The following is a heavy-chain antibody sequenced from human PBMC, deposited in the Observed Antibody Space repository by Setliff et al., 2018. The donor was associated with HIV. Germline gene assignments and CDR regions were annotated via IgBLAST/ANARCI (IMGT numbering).Heavy chain of an antibody. D-gene: IGHD2-2*01. V-gene: IGHV3-48*03. Sequence: GESLRLSCAASGFTFRSYEMNWVRQAPGKGLEWVSYISRSGSTIHYADSVKGRFTISRDNAKNSLYLQMNSLRAEDTAVYYCARGEPSILIEPAAFFDYWGQGTLVTSPQ. CDR3: ARGEPSILIEPAAFFDY. CDR1: GFTFRSYE. J-gene: IGHJ4*02. CDR2: ISRSGSTI.